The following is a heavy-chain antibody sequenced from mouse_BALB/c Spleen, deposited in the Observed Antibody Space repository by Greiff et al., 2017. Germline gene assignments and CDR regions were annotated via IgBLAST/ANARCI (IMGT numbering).Heavy chain of an antibody. CDR2: ISSGGST. V-gene: IGHV5-6-5*01. J-gene: IGHJ4*01. CDR1: GFTFSSYA. CDR3: ARDGYTYAMDY. D-gene: IGHD2-2*01. Sequence: EVKLVESGGGLVKPGGSLKLSCAASGFTFSSYAMSWVRQTPEKRLEWVASISSGGSTYYPDSVKGRFTISRDNARNILYLQMSSLRSEATAMYYCARDGYTYAMDYWGQGTSVTVSS.